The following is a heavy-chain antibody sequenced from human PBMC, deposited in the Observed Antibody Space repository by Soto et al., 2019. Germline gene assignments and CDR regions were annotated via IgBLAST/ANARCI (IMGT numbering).Heavy chain of an antibody. J-gene: IGHJ3*02. D-gene: IGHD6-19*01. CDR2: IYYSGST. CDR3: AREYSSGWFHAFDI. V-gene: IGHV4-59*01. CDR1: GGSISSYY. Sequence: SETLSLTCTVSGGSISSYYWSWIRQPPGKGLEWIGYIYYSGSTNYHPSPKSRVTISVDTSKNQFSLKLSSVTAADTAVYYCAREYSSGWFHAFDIWGQGTMVTVSS.